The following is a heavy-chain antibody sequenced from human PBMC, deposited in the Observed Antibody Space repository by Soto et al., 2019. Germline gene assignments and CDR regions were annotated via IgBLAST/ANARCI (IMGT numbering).Heavy chain of an antibody. CDR2: IVPVFGIA. J-gene: IGHJ6*02. CDR3: ARGFGVGSSPYGMNV. D-gene: IGHD3-3*01. Sequence: GASVKVSCKASGGTFNSYGLNWVRQAPGRGLEWMGVIVPVFGIASYAQEFEGRVTITADGSTNTVYMELSSLRSEDTAVYYCARGFGVGSSPYGMNVWGQGTTVTVSS. V-gene: IGHV1-69*13. CDR1: GGTFNSYG.